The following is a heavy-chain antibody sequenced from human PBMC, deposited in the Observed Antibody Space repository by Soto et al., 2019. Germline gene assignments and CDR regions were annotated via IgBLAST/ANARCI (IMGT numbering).Heavy chain of an antibody. V-gene: IGHV3-72*01. CDR1: GFTFSDHY. J-gene: IGHJ4*02. CDR2: SRNRANSHTT. CDR3: ARSGSYLTTEY. D-gene: IGHD1-26*01. Sequence: EVQLVESGGGLVQPGGSLRLSCAVSGFTFSDHYMDWFRQTPEKGLEWLGRSRNRANSHTTEYAASVKGRFIISRDDSKNSLYLQMNSLKTEDTAVYYCARSGSYLTTEYWGQGTLVTVSS.